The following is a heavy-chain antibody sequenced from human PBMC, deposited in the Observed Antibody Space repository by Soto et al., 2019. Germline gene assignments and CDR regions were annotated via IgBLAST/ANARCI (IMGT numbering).Heavy chain of an antibody. CDR1: DGYISSHY. D-gene: IGHD4-17*01. CDR3: ARGTTVVTFDY. Sequence: LETLSLTCTVSDGYISSHYWICIRQPPGKGLEWTGYIYYSGSTNYNPSLKSRVTISVDTSKNQFSLKLSSVTAADTAVYYCARGTTVVTFDYWGQGTLVTGSS. CDR2: IYYSGST. J-gene: IGHJ4*02. V-gene: IGHV4-59*08.